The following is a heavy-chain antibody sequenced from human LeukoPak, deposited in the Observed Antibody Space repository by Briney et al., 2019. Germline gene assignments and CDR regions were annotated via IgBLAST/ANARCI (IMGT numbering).Heavy chain of an antibody. Sequence: PSETLSLTCTVSGGSISSGSYYWSWIRQPAGKGLEWIGRIYTSGSTNYNPSLKSRVTISVDTSKNQFSLKLSSVTAADTAVYYCARGLVVPAAAIHAFDIWRQGTMVTVSS. V-gene: IGHV4-61*02. J-gene: IGHJ3*02. CDR1: GGSISSGSYY. CDR2: IYTSGST. D-gene: IGHD2-2*01. CDR3: ARGLVVPAAAIHAFDI.